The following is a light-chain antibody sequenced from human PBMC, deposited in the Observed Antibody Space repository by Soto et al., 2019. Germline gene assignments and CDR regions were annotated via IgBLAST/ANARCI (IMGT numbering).Light chain of an antibody. CDR2: KAS. CDR3: QQYKSPPWT. Sequence: DIQMTQSPPTLSASVGDRVTISCRASESITNWLAGYQHKPGKAPKLLIYKASSLESGVPSRFSGSGSGTEFTLTISSLQPDDFATYYCQQYKSPPWTFGQGTKVEIK. J-gene: IGKJ1*01. CDR1: ESITNW. V-gene: IGKV1-5*03.